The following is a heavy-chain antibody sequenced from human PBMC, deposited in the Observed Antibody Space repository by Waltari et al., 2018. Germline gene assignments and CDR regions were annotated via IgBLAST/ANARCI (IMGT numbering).Heavy chain of an antibody. CDR2: IIPLFGTA. D-gene: IGHD2-15*01. CDR3: ARPKIVVVPRDYYGMDV. V-gene: IGHV1-69*05. J-gene: IGHJ6*02. Sequence: IIPLFGTANYAQKFQGRVTITTDESTSTAYRELSSLRSEDTAVYYCARPKIVVVPRDYYGMDVWGQGTTVTVSS.